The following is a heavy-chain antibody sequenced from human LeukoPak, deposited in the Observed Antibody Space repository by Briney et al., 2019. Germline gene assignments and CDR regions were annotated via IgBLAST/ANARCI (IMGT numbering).Heavy chain of an antibody. D-gene: IGHD5-12*01. CDR2: IRSKAYGGTT. CDR1: GFTFGDYA. Sequence: PGRSLRLSCTASGFTFGDYAMSWVRQAPGKGLEWVGFIRSKAYGGTTEYAASVKGRFTISRDDSKSIAYLQMNSLKTEDTAVHYCTRAPSGYDPNWFDPWGQGTLVTVSS. CDR3: TRAPSGYDPNWFDP. V-gene: IGHV3-49*04. J-gene: IGHJ5*02.